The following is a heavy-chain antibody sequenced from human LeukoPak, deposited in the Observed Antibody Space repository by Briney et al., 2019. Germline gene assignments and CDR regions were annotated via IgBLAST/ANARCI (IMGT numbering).Heavy chain of an antibody. CDR2: INPNSGGT. V-gene: IGHV1-2*02. Sequence: ASVKVSCKASGYTFTGYYMHWVRQAPGQGLEWMGWINPNSGGTNYAQKSQGRVTMTRDTSISTAYMELSRLRSDDTAVYYCARAKDIVVVPAAFYFDYWGQGTLVTVSS. CDR3: ARAKDIVVVPAAFYFDY. D-gene: IGHD2-2*01. CDR1: GYTFTGYY. J-gene: IGHJ4*02.